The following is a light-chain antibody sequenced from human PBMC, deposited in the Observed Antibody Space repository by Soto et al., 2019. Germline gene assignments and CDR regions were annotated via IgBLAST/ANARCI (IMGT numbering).Light chain of an antibody. CDR1: QSVSSSY. V-gene: IGKV3D-20*01. CDR3: QQYGSSPWT. J-gene: IGKJ1*01. CDR2: DAS. Sequence: EIVLTQSPATLSLSPGETATLSCRASQSVSSSYLAWYQQKPGLAPRLLIYDASSRATGIPDRFSGSGSGTNFTLTISRLEPEDFAVYYCQQYGSSPWTFGQGTKVDIK.